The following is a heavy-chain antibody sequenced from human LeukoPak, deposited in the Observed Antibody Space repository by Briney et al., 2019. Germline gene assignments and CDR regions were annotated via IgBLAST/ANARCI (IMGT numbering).Heavy chain of an antibody. D-gene: IGHD3-16*01. CDR3: AKSDDFSFGF. J-gene: IGHJ4*02. Sequence: PGGSLRLSCAASGVTLSSFAMSWARQAPGKGLEWVSLILSSGSTTYYADSVKGRFTISRDNSKNTLYLQMNSLRAEDTAVYYCAKSDDFSFGFWGQGTLVTVSS. CDR1: GVTLSSFA. V-gene: IGHV3-23*05. CDR2: ILSSGSTT.